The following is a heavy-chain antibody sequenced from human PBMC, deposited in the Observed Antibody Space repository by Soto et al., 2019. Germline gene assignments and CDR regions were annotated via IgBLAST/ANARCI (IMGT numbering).Heavy chain of an antibody. CDR2: IIPIFGTA. D-gene: IGHD2-2*01. J-gene: IGHJ5*02. Sequence: QVQLVQSGAEVKKPGSSVKVSCKASGGTFSSYAISWVRQAPGQGLEWMGGIIPIFGTANYAQKFQGRVTITADEFTSTAYMELSSLRSEDTAVYYCARDCISTSCYAGGSWFDPWCQGTLVTVSS. CDR3: ARDCISTSCYAGGSWFDP. CDR1: GGTFSSYA. V-gene: IGHV1-69*12.